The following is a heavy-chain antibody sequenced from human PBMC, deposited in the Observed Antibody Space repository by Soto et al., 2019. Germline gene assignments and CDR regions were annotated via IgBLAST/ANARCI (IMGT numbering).Heavy chain of an antibody. V-gene: IGHV1-18*01. CDR1: GNTFTNFG. Sequence: QGQLVQSGVEVKKPGASVKVSCTASGNTFTNFGVTWVRQAPGQGLEWMGWISPYTDDPSYAQQFQGRVTMTIDTSKSTAYLDLRRLTSDDTAVYYCARVIPGPEAWFHPWGQGTLVTVSS. D-gene: IGHD2-2*01. CDR3: ARVIPGPEAWFHP. CDR2: ISPYTDDP. J-gene: IGHJ5*02.